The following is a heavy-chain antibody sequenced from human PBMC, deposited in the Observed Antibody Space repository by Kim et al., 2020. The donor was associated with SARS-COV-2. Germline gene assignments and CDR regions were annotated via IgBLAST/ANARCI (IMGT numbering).Heavy chain of an antibody. V-gene: IGHV1-24*01. CDR2: GET. D-gene: IGHD3-10*01. Sequence: GETIYAQKFQGRVTMTEDTSTDTAYMELSSLRSEDTAVYYCATDFRRVPYWGQGTLVTVSS. J-gene: IGHJ4*02. CDR3: ATDFRRVPY.